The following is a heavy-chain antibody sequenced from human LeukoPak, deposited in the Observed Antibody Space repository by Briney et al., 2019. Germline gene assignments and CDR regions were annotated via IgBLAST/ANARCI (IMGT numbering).Heavy chain of an antibody. J-gene: IGHJ5*02. CDR1: GYSVSGGYY. V-gene: IGHV4-38-2*02. Sequence: SETLSLTCTVSGYSVSGGYYWGWIRQPPGKGLEWIGSMYHSGDTYYNPSLKSRVTISVDTSKNQLSLKLSSVTAADTAVYYCARSKAHLSTSWYGTWFDPWGQGTLVTVSS. CDR3: ARSKAHLSTSWYGTWFDP. CDR2: MYHSGDT. D-gene: IGHD2-2*01.